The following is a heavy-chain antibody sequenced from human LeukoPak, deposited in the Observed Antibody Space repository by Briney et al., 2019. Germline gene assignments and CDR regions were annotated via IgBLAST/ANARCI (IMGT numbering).Heavy chain of an antibody. CDR2: MNPSSGNT. J-gene: IGHJ3*02. CDR1: GYTFTSD. D-gene: IGHD2-15*01. CDR3: ARGAVSRDCSGGSCYHFDI. V-gene: IGHV1-8*01. Sequence: ASVKVSCKASGYTFTSDINWVRQATGQGLEWMGWMNPSSGNTDYAPKFQGRVAMTRDISIRTAYMELSSLRSEDTAVYYCARGAVSRDCSGGSCYHFDIWGQGTMVTVSS.